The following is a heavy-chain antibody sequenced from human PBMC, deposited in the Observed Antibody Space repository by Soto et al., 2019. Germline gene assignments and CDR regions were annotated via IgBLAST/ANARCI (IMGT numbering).Heavy chain of an antibody. CDR3: VKDLSPIAVAGSGLGYYYGLDV. D-gene: IGHD6-19*01. V-gene: IGHV3-64D*08. CDR2: ISSNGGST. J-gene: IGHJ6*04. CDR1: GFTFSSYA. Sequence: PGGSLRLSCSASGFTFSSYAMHWVRQAPGKGLEYVSAISSNGGSTYYADSVKGRFTISRDNSKNTLYLQMSSLRAEDTAVYYCVKDLSPIAVAGSGLGYYYGLDVWGEGTTVTVSS.